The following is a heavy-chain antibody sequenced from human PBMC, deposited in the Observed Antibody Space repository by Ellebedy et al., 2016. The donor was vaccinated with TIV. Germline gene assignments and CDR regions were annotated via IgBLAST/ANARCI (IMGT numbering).Heavy chain of an antibody. J-gene: IGHJ6*02. CDR1: GGSISSYY. CDR2: IYTSGST. CDR3: ARDRGSGSSEKLGDV. Sequence: SETLSLTXTVSGGSISSYYWSWIRQPAGKGLEWIGRIYTSGSTNYNPSLKSRVTMSVDTSKNQFSLKLSSVTAADTAVYYCARDRGSGSSEKLGDVWGQGTTVTVSS. V-gene: IGHV4-4*07. D-gene: IGHD3-10*01.